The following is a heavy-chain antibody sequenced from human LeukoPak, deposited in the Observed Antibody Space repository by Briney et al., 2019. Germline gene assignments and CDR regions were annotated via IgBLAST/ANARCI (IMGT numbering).Heavy chain of an antibody. V-gene: IGHV4-30-2*01. J-gene: IGHJ4*02. CDR2: IYHSGST. D-gene: IGHD2-21*02. CDR1: GGSISSGGYS. CDR3: ARAAYCGGDCGYFDY. Sequence: SETLSLTCTVSGGSISSGGYSWSWSRQPPGKGLEWIGYIYHSGSTYYNPSLKSRVTISVDRSKNQFSLKLSSVTAADTAVYYCARAAYCGGDCGYFDYWGQGTLVTVSS.